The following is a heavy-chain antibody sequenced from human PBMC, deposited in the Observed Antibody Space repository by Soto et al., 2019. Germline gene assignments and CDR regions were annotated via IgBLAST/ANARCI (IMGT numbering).Heavy chain of an antibody. D-gene: IGHD3-9*01. Sequence: ALVKVSCKASGYSFIDYYIHWVRQAPGQGFEWMGRISPKSGGTNYAQKFEGRVTMTWDTSLNTAYMELSSLISDDTAVYYCARPPGYISDWYYFDLWGQGTLVTVSS. V-gene: IGHV1-2*02. CDR2: ISPKSGGT. J-gene: IGHJ4*02. CDR3: ARPPGYISDWYYFDL. CDR1: GYSFIDYY.